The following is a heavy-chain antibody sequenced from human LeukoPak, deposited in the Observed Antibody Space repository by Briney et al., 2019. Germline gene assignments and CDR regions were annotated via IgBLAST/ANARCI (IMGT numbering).Heavy chain of an antibody. CDR1: GGSFSGYY. Sequence: SETLSLICAVYGGSFSGYYWSWIRQPPGKGLEWIGEINHSGSTNYNPSLKSRVTISVDTSKNQFSLKLSSVTAADTAVYYCARGLGYWGQGTLVTVSS. CDR2: INHSGST. V-gene: IGHV4-34*01. CDR3: ARGLGY. J-gene: IGHJ4*02.